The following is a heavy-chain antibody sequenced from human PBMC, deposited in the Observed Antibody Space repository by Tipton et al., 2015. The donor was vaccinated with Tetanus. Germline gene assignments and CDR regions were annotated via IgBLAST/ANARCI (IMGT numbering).Heavy chain of an antibody. V-gene: IGHV4-30-4*01. CDR1: GASFSSGDYY. CDR3: ARAAGFLGLTHDF. Sequence: LRLSCTVSGASFSSGDYYWSWIRKPPGKDLEWIGYIYQTGTTYYNPSLKGRVTISMDRSNTRFSLRLDSLTAADTAVYYCARAAGFLGLTHDFWGRGTLVSVSS. J-gene: IGHJ4*02. CDR2: IYQTGTT. D-gene: IGHD2/OR15-2a*01.